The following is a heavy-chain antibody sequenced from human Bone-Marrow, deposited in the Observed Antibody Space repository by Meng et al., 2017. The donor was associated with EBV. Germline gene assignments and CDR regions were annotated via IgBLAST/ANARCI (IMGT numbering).Heavy chain of an antibody. V-gene: IGHV4-39*01. D-gene: IGHD6-19*01. CDR3: ARPFPSWQSPRLDPFGA. CDR1: GDSISSFYY. CDR2: VHYTGST. Sequence: QLPLRESGPGQVKPSEPLSLTCTVSGDSISSFYYWGWIRQPPGRALEWIGSVHYTGSTYYSPSLKSRVTVSVDTSKNQFSLRLTSVTAADTAVYYCARPFPSWQSPRLDPFGAWGQGTLVTVSS. J-gene: IGHJ5*02.